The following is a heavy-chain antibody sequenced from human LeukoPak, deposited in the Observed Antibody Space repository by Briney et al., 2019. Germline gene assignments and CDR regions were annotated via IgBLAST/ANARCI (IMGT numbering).Heavy chain of an antibody. CDR3: ARRLPGYYYYMDV. V-gene: IGHV4-59*08. J-gene: IGHJ6*02. D-gene: IGHD2-15*01. Sequence: SETLSLTCTVSGGSISDHYWSWVRQTPGKALEWIGYIYYSGSTTYNPSLKSRITISLDTSKSQFSLRLSSVTAADTAVYYCARRLPGYYYYMDVWGQGTTVTVSS. CDR1: GGSISDHY. CDR2: IYYSGST.